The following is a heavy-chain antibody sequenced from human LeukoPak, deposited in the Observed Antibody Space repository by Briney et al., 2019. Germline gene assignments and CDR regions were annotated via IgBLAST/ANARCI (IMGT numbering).Heavy chain of an antibody. J-gene: IGHJ5*02. CDR3: ARGTTVTTLPRGVYNWFDP. V-gene: IGHV1-69*05. CDR1: GGTFSSYA. Sequence: SVKVSCKASGGTFSSYAISWVRQAPGQGLEWMGGIIPIFGTANYAQKFQGRVTITTDESTSTAYMELSSLRSEDTAVYYCARGTTVTTLPRGVYNWFDPWGQGTLVTVSS. D-gene: IGHD4-17*01. CDR2: IIPIFGTA.